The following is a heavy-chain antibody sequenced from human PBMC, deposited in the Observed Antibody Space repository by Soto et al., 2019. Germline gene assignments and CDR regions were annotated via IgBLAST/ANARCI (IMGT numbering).Heavy chain of an antibody. CDR3: ARRGYSSVDY. V-gene: IGHV1-3*01. Sequence: ASVKVSCKASEYTFTDYAIHWVRQAPGQRLQWMGWISPFSGNTQYSEKFQGRVTITRDTSASTAYMELRSLTSEDTVIYYCARRGYSSVDYWGQGTLVTVS. CDR2: ISPFSGNT. J-gene: IGHJ4*02. D-gene: IGHD6-25*01. CDR1: EYTFTDYA.